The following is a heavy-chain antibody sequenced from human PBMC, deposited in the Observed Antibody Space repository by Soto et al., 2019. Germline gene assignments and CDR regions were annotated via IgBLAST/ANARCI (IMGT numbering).Heavy chain of an antibody. CDR3: ARAGFSYGHLLF. CDR2: VFYSGAT. V-gene: IGHV4-30-4*01. Sequence: TLSLTYNVSGGPIITRDYYWNWNRQPPGKGLEWIGYVFYSGATNYSPSLKSRAAISMDTSKNQFSLSLTSVTAADTAVYYCARAGFSYGHLLFWGQGIRVTVSS. CDR1: GGPIITRDYY. J-gene: IGHJ4*02. D-gene: IGHD3-10*01.